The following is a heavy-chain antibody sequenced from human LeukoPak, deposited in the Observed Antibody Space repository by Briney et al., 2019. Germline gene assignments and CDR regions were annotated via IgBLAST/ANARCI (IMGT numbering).Heavy chain of an antibody. V-gene: IGHV4-39*01. D-gene: IGHD2-21*01. Sequence: KASETLSLTCTVSGGSISSRPYYWGWVRQPPRKGLEWIGSISYSGSIHYNPSLKSRVTISVDTSKNHFSLRLSSVTAADTAVYYCATLEIGDYYFDYWGQGTLVTVSS. CDR2: ISYSGSI. CDR1: GGSISSRPYY. J-gene: IGHJ4*02. CDR3: ATLEIGDYYFDY.